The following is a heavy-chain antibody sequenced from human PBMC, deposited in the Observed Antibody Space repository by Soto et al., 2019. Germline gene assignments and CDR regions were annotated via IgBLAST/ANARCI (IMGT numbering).Heavy chain of an antibody. V-gene: IGHV4-38-2*01. CDR1: GFFVSSGNY. CDR2: IFHGGNT. J-gene: IGHJ3*01. Sequence: SETLSLTCAVSGFFVSSGNYWGWIRKPPGKGLEWIGSIFHGGNTYYNPSLKSRVTISVDMSKNQFSLKLNSVTAADTAVYYCARARWYDAFDVWGQGTVVTVSS. CDR3: ARARWYDAFDV. D-gene: IGHD2-15*01.